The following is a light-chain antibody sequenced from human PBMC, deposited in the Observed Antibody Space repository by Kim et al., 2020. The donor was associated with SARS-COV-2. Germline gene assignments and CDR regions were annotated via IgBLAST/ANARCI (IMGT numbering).Light chain of an antibody. CDR2: GNS. J-gene: IGLJ3*02. CDR3: QSYDSSLSGWV. Sequence: QRVTTSCTGSSSNIGAGYDVHWYQQLPRTAPTLLIYGNSYRPSGVPDRFSGSKSGTSASLAITGLQAEDEAYYYCQSYDSSLSGWVFGGGTQLTVL. V-gene: IGLV1-40*01. CDR1: SSNIGAGYD.